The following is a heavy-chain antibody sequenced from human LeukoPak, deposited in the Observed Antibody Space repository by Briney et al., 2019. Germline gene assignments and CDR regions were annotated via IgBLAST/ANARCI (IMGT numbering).Heavy chain of an antibody. CDR2: ISSSSSYI. CDR1: GFTFSSYS. J-gene: IGHJ4*02. V-gene: IGHV3-21*01. Sequence: NPGGSVRLSCAASGFTFSSYSMNWVRQAPGKGLEWVSSISSSSSYIYYADSVKGRFTISRDNAKNSLYLQMNSLRAEDTAVYYCARGNYYDTTDFYWGQGTLVTVSS. D-gene: IGHD3-22*01. CDR3: ARGNYYDTTDFY.